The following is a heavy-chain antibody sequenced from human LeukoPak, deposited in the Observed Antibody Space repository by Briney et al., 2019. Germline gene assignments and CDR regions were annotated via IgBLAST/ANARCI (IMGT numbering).Heavy chain of an antibody. Sequence: GGSLRLSCAASGFTFSSYAMSWVRQAPGKGLEWVSAISGSGGSTYYADSVKGRFTISRDNSKNTLYLQMNSLRAEDTAVYYCAKIGRSSGWYEGGSYFDYWGQGTLVTVSS. CDR2: ISGSGGST. CDR1: GFTFSSYA. CDR3: AKIGRSSGWYEGGSYFDY. J-gene: IGHJ4*02. D-gene: IGHD6-19*01. V-gene: IGHV3-23*01.